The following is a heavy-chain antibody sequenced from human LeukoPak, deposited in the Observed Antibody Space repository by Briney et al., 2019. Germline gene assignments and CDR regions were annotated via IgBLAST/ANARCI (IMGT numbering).Heavy chain of an antibody. D-gene: IGHD2-21*02. CDR2: IYYSGST. CDR1: GGSISSYY. Sequence: SETLSLTCTASGGSISSYYWSWIRQPPGKGLEWIGYIYYSGSTNYNPSLKSRVTISVDTSKNQFSLKLSSVTAADTAVYYCASTLGGTVGNWFDPWGQGTLVTVSS. J-gene: IGHJ5*02. CDR3: ASTLGGTVGNWFDP. V-gene: IGHV4-59*08.